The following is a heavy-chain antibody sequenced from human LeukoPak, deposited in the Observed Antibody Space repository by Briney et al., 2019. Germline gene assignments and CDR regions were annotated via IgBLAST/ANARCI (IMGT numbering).Heavy chain of an antibody. J-gene: IGHJ4*02. D-gene: IGHD6-13*01. CDR1: GGSFSGYY. CDR2: LYNSGST. Sequence: SETLSLTCAVYGGSFSGYYWSWIRQPPGKGLEWIGLLYNSGSTNYNPSLKSRVTISVDTSKNQFSLKLTSVTAADTAVYYCARGGCSSCLFDYWGQGTLVTVSS. V-gene: IGHV4-59*01. CDR3: ARGGCSSCLFDY.